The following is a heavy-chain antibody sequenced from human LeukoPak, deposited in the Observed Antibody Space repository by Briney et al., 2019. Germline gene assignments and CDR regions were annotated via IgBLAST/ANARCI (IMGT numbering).Heavy chain of an antibody. Sequence: SETLSLTXGVSGYSISSGYYWGWIRQPPGKGLEWIGSIYHGGSTYYNPSLKSRVTISVDTSKNQFSLKLSSLTAADTAVYYCARVIYCSGGSCYDGAWFDPWGQGTLVTVSS. J-gene: IGHJ5*02. CDR2: IYHGGST. CDR1: GYSISSGYY. D-gene: IGHD2-15*01. V-gene: IGHV4-38-2*01. CDR3: ARVIYCSGGSCYDGAWFDP.